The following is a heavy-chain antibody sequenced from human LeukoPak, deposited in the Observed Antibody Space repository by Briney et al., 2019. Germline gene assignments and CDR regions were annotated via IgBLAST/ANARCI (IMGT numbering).Heavy chain of an antibody. CDR1: GFAFSSYA. D-gene: IGHD6-6*01. Sequence: LGGSLRLSCTASGFAFSSYAMAWVRQAPGKGLEWLSYISSSSKINYADSVKGRFTISRDNAKNSLYLQMISLRDEDTAVYYCARSANPGVHDFDPWGQGTLVTVSS. CDR2: ISSSSKI. J-gene: IGHJ5*02. CDR3: ARSANPGVHDFDP. V-gene: IGHV3-48*02.